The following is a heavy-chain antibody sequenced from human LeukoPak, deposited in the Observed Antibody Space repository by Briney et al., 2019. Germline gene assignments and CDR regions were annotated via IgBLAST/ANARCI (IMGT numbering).Heavy chain of an antibody. J-gene: IGHJ5*02. D-gene: IGHD2-8*01. CDR1: GGTFSSYA. CDR2: IIPIFGTA. Sequence: SVKVSCKASGGTFSSYAISWVRQAPGQGLEWMGGIIPIFGTANYAQKFQGRVTITADESTSTAYMELSSLRSEDTAVYYCARGGSGYCTNGVCYSGWFDPWGQGTLVTVSS. CDR3: ARGGSGYCTNGVCYSGWFDP. V-gene: IGHV1-69*13.